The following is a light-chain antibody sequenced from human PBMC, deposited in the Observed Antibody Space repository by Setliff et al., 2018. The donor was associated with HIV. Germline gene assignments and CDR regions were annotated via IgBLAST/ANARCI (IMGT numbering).Light chain of an antibody. V-gene: IGLV2-14*03. CDR1: RSDVGGYNY. Sequence: QAASVSGSPGQSITMSCTGTRSDVGGYNYVSWYQQHPGKAPKLMIYDVSNRPSGVSNRFSGSKSGNTASLTISGLQAEDEADYYCSSYTSTSTLCVFGTGTKVTVL. CDR2: DVS. J-gene: IGLJ1*01. CDR3: SSYTSTSTLCV.